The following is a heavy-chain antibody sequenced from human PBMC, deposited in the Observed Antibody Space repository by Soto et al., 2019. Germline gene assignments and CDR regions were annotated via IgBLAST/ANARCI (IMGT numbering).Heavy chain of an antibody. Sequence: GGSLRLSCAASLFTFSSYAMSWVRQAPGEGLEWVSAISGSGGSTYYADSVKGRFTISRDNSKNTLYLQMNSLRAEDTAVYYCAKDRGYYYGSGSEGFDYWGQGTMVTVSS. CDR1: LFTFSSYA. J-gene: IGHJ4*02. CDR3: AKDRGYYYGSGSEGFDY. CDR2: ISGSGGST. D-gene: IGHD3-10*01. V-gene: IGHV3-23*01.